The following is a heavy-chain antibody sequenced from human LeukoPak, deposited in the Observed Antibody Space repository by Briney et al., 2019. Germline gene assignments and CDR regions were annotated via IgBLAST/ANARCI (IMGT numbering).Heavy chain of an antibody. V-gene: IGHV3-23*01. D-gene: IGHD6-19*01. Sequence: PGGSLRLSCAASGFTFSSYAMSWVRQAPGKGLEWVSAISGSGGSTYYADSVKGRFTISRDNSKNTLYLQMNSLRAEDTAVYYCAKDQTQWLVLEGAFDIWGQGTMVTVSS. CDR1: GFTFSSYA. J-gene: IGHJ3*02. CDR2: ISGSGGST. CDR3: AKDQTQWLVLEGAFDI.